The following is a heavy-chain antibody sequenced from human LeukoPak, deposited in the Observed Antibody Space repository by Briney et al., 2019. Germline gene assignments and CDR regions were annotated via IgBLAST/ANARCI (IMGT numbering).Heavy chain of an antibody. J-gene: IGHJ5*02. CDR3: ARGGRGVPFDP. Sequence: SETLSLTCAVSGGSISSGGYSWSWIRQPPGKGLEWIGYIYHSGSTYYNPSLKSRVTISVDRFKNQFSLKLSSVTAADTAVYYCARGGRGVPFDPWGQGTLVTVSS. CDR2: IYHSGST. CDR1: GGSISSGGYS. V-gene: IGHV4-30-2*01. D-gene: IGHD3-10*01.